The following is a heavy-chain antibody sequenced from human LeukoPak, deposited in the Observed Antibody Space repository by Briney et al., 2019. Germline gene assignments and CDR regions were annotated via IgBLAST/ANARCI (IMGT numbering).Heavy chain of an antibody. D-gene: IGHD6-19*01. CDR1: GGSISSSSSY. V-gene: IGHV4-39*01. J-gene: IGHJ3*02. CDR2: MYYSGST. Sequence: PSETLSLTCTVSGGSISSSSSYWGWIHQPPGKGLEWIGSMYYSGSTYYNPSLKSRVTISVDTSKNQFSLNLSSVTAADTAVYYCARPGSGWYAFDIWGQGTMVTVSS. CDR3: ARPGSGWYAFDI.